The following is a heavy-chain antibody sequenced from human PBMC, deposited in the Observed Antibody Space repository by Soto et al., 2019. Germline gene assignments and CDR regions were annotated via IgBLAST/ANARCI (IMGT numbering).Heavy chain of an antibody. CDR2: ISGSGGST. Sequence: GGSLRLSCAASGFTFSSYAMSWVRQAPGKGLEWVSAISGSGGSTYYADSVKGRFTISRDNSKNTLYLQMNSLRAEDTAVYYCAKSGSETVGYSYGPDYYYYYMDVWGKGTTVTVSS. CDR3: AKSGSETVGYSYGPDYYYYYMDV. J-gene: IGHJ6*03. D-gene: IGHD5-18*01. V-gene: IGHV3-23*01. CDR1: GFTFSSYA.